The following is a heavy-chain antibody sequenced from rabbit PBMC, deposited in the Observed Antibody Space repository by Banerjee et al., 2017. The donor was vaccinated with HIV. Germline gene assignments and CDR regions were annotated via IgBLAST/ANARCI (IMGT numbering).Heavy chain of an antibody. CDR3: ARGVTMTMVTFDF. D-gene: IGHD2-1*01. V-gene: IGHV1S40*01. CDR1: GFSFSSSYW. Sequence: QSLEESGGDLVKPGASLTLTCTASGFSFSSSYWMCWVRQAPGKGLEWIGITYNGDGSTYYASWAKGRFTISKTSSTTLTLQMTSLTVADTATYFCARGVTMTMVTFDFWGPGTLVTVS. J-gene: IGHJ6*01. CDR2: TYNGDGST.